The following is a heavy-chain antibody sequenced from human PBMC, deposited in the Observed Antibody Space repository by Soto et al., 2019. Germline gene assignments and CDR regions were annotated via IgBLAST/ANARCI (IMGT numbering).Heavy chain of an antibody. J-gene: IGHJ4*02. Sequence: PGGSLRLSCAASGFTFSSYSMNWVRQAPGKGLEWVSSISSSSSYIYYADSVKGRFTISRDNAKNSLYLQMNSLRAEDTAVYYCAREWRGYDSGLDYWGQGTLVTVSS. CDR2: ISSSSSYI. D-gene: IGHD5-12*01. V-gene: IGHV3-21*01. CDR3: AREWRGYDSGLDY. CDR1: GFTFSSYS.